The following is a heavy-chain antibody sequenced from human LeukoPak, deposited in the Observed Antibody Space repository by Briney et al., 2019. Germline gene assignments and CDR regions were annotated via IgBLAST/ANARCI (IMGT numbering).Heavy chain of an antibody. CDR3: ARGHGQ. Sequence: QPGGSLRLSCAASGFIISGNYMSWVRRAPGKGLEWVSVIYTGGSTAYIDSVKGRFTISRDTSKNMLYLQMNSLTTEDTAVYYCARGHGQWGQGTLVTVSS. J-gene: IGHJ4*02. CDR1: GFIISGNY. V-gene: IGHV3-66*01. CDR2: IYTGGST.